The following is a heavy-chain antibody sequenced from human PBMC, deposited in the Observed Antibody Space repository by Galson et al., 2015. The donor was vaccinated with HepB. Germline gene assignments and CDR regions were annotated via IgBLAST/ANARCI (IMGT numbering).Heavy chain of an antibody. CDR1: GYTFTSYY. CDR2: INPSGGST. CDR3: ARVVDNWNDEGAFDI. Sequence: SVKVSCKASGYTFTSYYMHWVRQAPGQGLEWMGIINPSGGSTSYAQKFQGRVTMTRNTSTSTVYMELSSLRSEDTAVYYCARVVDNWNDEGAFDIWGQGTMVTVSS. J-gene: IGHJ3*02. V-gene: IGHV1-46*03. D-gene: IGHD1-20*01.